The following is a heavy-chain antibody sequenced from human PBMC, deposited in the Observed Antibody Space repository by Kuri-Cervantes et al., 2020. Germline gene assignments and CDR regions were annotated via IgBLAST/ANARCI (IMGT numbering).Heavy chain of an antibody. CDR1: GYTLTELS. V-gene: IGHV1-24*01. CDR2: FDPEDGET. CDR3: ARAGYCSSTSCYAVYMDV. Sequence: ASVKVSCKVSGYTLTELSMHWVRQAPGKGLEWMGGFDPEDGETIYAQKFQGRVTMTRDTSISTAYMELSRLRSDDTAVYYCARAGYCSSTSCYAVYMDVWGKGTTVTVSS. J-gene: IGHJ6*03. D-gene: IGHD2-2*01.